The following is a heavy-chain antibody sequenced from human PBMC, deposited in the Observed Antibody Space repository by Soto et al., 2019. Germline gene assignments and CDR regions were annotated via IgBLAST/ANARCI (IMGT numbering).Heavy chain of an antibody. CDR1: GFTFSSYA. J-gene: IGHJ4*02. CDR3: AKTDETTGPFDY. Sequence: PGGSLRLSCAASGFTFSSYAMDWVRQAPGKGLEWVSAISSGGGTTYYGDSVKGRFTISRDNSKSTLYLQMNSLRAEDTAMYYCAKTDETTGPFDYWGQGALVTVSS. CDR2: ISSGGGTT. D-gene: IGHD1-1*01. V-gene: IGHV3-23*01.